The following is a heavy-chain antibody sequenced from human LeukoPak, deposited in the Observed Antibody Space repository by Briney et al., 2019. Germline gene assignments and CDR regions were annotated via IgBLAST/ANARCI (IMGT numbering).Heavy chain of an antibody. CDR2: INPNSGGT. CDR3: ARADYVWGSYRYWAFDI. Sequence: ASVKVSCKASGYTFTGYYMHWVRPAPGQGLEWMGRINPNSGGTNYSQKFQGRVTMTRDTSISTAYMELSRLRSDDTAVYYCARADYVWGSYRYWAFDIWGQGTMVTVSS. D-gene: IGHD3-16*02. V-gene: IGHV1-2*06. J-gene: IGHJ3*02. CDR1: GYTFTGYY.